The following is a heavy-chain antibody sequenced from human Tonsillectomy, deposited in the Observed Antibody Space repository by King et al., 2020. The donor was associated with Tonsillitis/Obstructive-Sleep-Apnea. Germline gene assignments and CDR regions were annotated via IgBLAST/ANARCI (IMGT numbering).Heavy chain of an antibody. CDR2: IDPRDSYT. CDR3: ARIGYSSSSSSWFDP. CDR1: GDSFTTNW. J-gene: IGHJ5*02. Sequence: QLVQSGAEVKKPGESLRISCKGTGDSFTTNWVAWVRQVPGKGLEWMGRIDPRDSYTNYSPSFQGHIPISADKSITTAYLQWSSLKPSDTAIYYCARIGYSSSSSSWFDPWGQGTLVTVSS. V-gene: IGHV5-10-1*01. D-gene: IGHD2-2*03.